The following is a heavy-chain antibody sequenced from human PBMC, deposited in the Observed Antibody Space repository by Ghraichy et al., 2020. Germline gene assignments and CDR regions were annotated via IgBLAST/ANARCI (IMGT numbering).Heavy chain of an antibody. J-gene: IGHJ5*02. CDR1: GFTFSDHY. Sequence: GGSLRLSCAASGFTFSDHYMDWVRQAPGKGLEWVGRSKNKAQSFITEYAASVKGRFTISRDDSKNSLDLQMNSLKTEDTAVYYCVQWMSRRSSWGQGTLLTVSS. CDR3: VQWMSRRSS. V-gene: IGHV3-72*01. D-gene: IGHD1-26*01. CDR2: SKNKAQSFIT.